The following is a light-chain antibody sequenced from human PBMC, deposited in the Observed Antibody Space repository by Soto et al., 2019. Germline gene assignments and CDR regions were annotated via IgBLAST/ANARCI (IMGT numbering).Light chain of an antibody. CDR1: QSVNSN. J-gene: IGKJ2*01. CDR3: QHYYSWPYT. V-gene: IGKV3-15*01. CDR2: GAS. Sequence: EIVMTQSPATLSVSAGERVTLSCRASQSVNSNLAWYHQKPGQAPRLLIYGASTRATGIPVRFSGSGSGTEFTLTITSLQSEDFAVYYCQHYYSWPYTFGQGTKLEIK.